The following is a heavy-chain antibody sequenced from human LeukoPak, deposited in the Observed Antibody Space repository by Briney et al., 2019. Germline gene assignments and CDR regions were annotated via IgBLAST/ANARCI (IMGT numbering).Heavy chain of an antibody. CDR1: GGSISSYY. CDR2: IYYSGST. CDR3: ARDSAAAGTVDY. Sequence: SETLSLTCTVSGGSISSYYWSRIRQPPGKGLEWIGYIYYSGSTNYNPSLKSRVTISVDTSKNQFSLKLSSVTAADTAVYYCARDSAAAGTVDYWGQGTLVTVSS. D-gene: IGHD6-13*01. V-gene: IGHV4-59*01. J-gene: IGHJ4*02.